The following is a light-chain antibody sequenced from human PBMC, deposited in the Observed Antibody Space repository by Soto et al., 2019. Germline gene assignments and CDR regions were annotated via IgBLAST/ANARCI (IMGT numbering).Light chain of an antibody. V-gene: IGKV1-39*01. CDR2: AAS. Sequence: DIQMTHSPSSLSASVGDRVTITCRASQSISSYLHWYHQKPGKAAKLLIDAASSLQSGIPSRFRGSGSGTAFTLTISSLQPEDFATYYCQQSYSTPMYPFGQGTKLAIK. J-gene: IGKJ2*01. CDR1: QSISSY. CDR3: QQSYSTPMYP.